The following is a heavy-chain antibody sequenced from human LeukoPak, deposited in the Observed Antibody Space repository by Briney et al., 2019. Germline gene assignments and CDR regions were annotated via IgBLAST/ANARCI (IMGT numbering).Heavy chain of an antibody. J-gene: IGHJ5*02. CDR1: GGSISSYY. Sequence: SEILSLTCTVSGGSISSYYWSWIRQPPGKGLEWIGYIYYSGSTNYNPSLKSRVTISVDTSKNQFSLKLSSVTAADTAVYYCARIRCSSTSCYMTGNDNWFDPWGQGTLVTVSS. D-gene: IGHD2-2*02. V-gene: IGHV4-59*01. CDR2: IYYSGST. CDR3: ARIRCSSTSCYMTGNDNWFDP.